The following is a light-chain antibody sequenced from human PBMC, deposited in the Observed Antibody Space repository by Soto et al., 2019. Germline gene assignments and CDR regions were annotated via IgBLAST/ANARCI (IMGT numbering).Light chain of an antibody. Sequence: SYELTQPPSVSVAPGQTARVPCGGNNIGSKSVYWYQQKPGQAPVLVVYGDSDRPSGIPERFSGSRSGSAATLTISRVEAGDEADYYCQVWDTRSDQSWVFGGVTKLTVL. V-gene: IGLV3-21*02. CDR2: GDS. CDR1: NIGSKS. J-gene: IGLJ3*02. CDR3: QVWDTRSDQSWV.